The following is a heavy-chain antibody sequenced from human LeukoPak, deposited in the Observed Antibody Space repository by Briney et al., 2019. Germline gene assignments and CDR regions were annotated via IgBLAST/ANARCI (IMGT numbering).Heavy chain of an antibody. CDR1: GFTFSSYE. CDR2: ISTSGSII. V-gene: IGHV3-48*03. D-gene: IGHD1-7*01. J-gene: IGHJ6*02. Sequence: PGGSLRLSCAASGFTFSSYEMNWVRQAPGKGLEWVSYISTSGSIIYYAVSVKGRFTIFRDNAKNSLYLQMNSLRAEDTAVYYCAREYFETGTSTYYSYGMDVWGQGTTVTVSS. CDR3: AREYFETGTSTYYSYGMDV.